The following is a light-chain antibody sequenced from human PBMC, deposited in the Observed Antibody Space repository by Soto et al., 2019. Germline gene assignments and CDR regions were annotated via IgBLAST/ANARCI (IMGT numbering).Light chain of an antibody. V-gene: IGLV3-21*04. CDR1: NIGSKS. CDR3: QVWDSSSDHVV. CDR2: YDS. Sequence: SYELTQPPSVSVAPGKTARITCGGNNIGSKSVHWYQQKPGQAPVLVIYYDSDRPSGSPERFSGSNSGNTDTLTISRVEAGDEADYYCQVWDSSSDHVVFGGGTKLTVL. J-gene: IGLJ2*01.